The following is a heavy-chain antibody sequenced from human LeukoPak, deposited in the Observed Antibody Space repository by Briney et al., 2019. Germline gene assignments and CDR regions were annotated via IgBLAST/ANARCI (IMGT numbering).Heavy chain of an antibody. CDR1: GGTFSSYA. CDR2: IIPIFGTA. CDR3: ARDPGLLKAGAYYFDY. J-gene: IGHJ4*02. Sequence: SVKVSCKASGGTFSSYAISWVRQAPGQGLEWMGGIIPIFGTANYAQKFQGRVTITADESTSTAYMELSSLRSEDTAVYYCARDPGLLKAGAYYFDYWGQGTLVTVSS. D-gene: IGHD5-18*01. V-gene: IGHV1-69*13.